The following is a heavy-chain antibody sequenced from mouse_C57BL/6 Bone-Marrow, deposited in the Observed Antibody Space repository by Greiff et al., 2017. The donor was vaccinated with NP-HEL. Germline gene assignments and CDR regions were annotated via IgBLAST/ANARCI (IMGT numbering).Heavy chain of an antibody. CDR3: ARITTVVATSYWYFDV. V-gene: IGHV1-81*01. J-gene: IGHJ1*03. CDR1: GYTFTSYG. Sequence: VQLQESGAELARPGASVKLSCKASGYTFTSYGISWVKQRTGQGLEWIGEIYPRSGNTYYNEKFKGKATLTADKSSSTAYMELRRLTSEVSAVYFCARITTVVATSYWYFDVWGTGTTVTVSS. D-gene: IGHD1-1*01. CDR2: IYPRSGNT.